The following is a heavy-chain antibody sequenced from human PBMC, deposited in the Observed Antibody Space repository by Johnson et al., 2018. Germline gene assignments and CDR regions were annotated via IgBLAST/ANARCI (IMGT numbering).Heavy chain of an antibody. J-gene: IGHJ4*02. V-gene: IGHV4-39*07. D-gene: IGHD6-13*01. CDR1: GGSISGSSYY. CDR3: ARDRWLPGIARGTSWFVEF. CDR2: IYRSGET. Sequence: QVQLQESGPGLVKPSETLSLTCNVSGGSISGSSYYWGWIRQSPGKGLEWLGSIYRSGETYFNPSLESRVPISVDTSTNQFSLKLSAGTAADTAVYYCARDRWLPGIARGTSWFVEFWGQGTLVTVSS.